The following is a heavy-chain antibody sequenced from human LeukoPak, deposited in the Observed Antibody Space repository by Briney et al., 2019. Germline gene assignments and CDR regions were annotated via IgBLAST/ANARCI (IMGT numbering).Heavy chain of an antibody. V-gene: IGHV1-18*01. J-gene: IGHJ6*03. CDR1: GYTFTSYG. CDR3: AREGVPCSSTSCQFPRGYYYYMDV. CDR2: ISAYNGNT. Sequence: GASVKVSCKASGYTFTSYGISWVRQAPGQGLEWMGRISAYNGNTNYAQKLQGRVTMNTDTSTSTAYMELRSLRSDDTAVYYCAREGVPCSSTSCQFPRGYYYYMDVWGKGTTVTVSS. D-gene: IGHD2-2*01.